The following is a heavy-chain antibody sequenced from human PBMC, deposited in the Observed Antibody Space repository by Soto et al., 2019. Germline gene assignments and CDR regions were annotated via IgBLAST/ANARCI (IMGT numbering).Heavy chain of an antibody. D-gene: IGHD3-9*01. CDR1: GGSFSGYY. Sequence: QVQLQQWGAGPLRPLETLSLTCGVSGGSFSGYYWAWIRQSPGKGLEWIGEINDRGSINYNPALKSRVSISVATSKQHSSLTLRSVTAADTAVYYCARESHDILAAPPRVWYFPLWGRRPLVPVSS. J-gene: IGHJ2*01. CDR3: ARESHDILAAPPRVWYFPL. CDR2: INDRGSI. V-gene: IGHV4-34*01.